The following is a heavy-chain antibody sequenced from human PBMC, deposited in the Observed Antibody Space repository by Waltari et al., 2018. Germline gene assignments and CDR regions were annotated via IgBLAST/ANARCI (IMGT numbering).Heavy chain of an antibody. Sequence: MQLQESGPGLVTHSETLSLTCTVSGGSISSISYYCGWTRHTPGMWLAWIGSTYYSGSTYYNPSLNSRVTISVDTSKNQFSLKLSSVTAADTAVYYCAILGYCSSTSCYYGTDNWFDPWGQGTLVTVSS. CDR3: AILGYCSSTSCYYGTDNWFDP. CDR1: GGSISSISYY. V-gene: IGHV4-39*01. J-gene: IGHJ5*02. D-gene: IGHD2-2*01. CDR2: TYYSGST.